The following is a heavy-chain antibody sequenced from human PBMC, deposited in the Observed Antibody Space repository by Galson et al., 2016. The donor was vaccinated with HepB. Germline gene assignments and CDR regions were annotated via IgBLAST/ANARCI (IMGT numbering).Heavy chain of an antibody. V-gene: IGHV3-33*01. CDR3: ATKGRVGATAGANGFDP. D-gene: IGHD1-26*01. CDR2: IWYDGSNK. Sequence: SLRLSCAASGFTFRSYGMNWVRQAPGKGLEWVAVIWYDGSNKFYADSVKGRLTISRDNSKNMLFLQMNSLRADETADYYCATKGRVGATAGANGFDPWGQGTLVIVSS. CDR1: GFTFRSYG. J-gene: IGHJ5*02.